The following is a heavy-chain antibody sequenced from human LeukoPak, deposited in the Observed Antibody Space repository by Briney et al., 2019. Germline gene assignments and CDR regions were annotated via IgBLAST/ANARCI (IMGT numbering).Heavy chain of an antibody. CDR1: GGSFSGYY. Sequence: SETLSLTCAVYGGSFSGYYWSWIRQPPGKGLEWIGEINHSGSTNYNPSLKSRVTISVDTSKNQFSLKLSSVTAADTAVYYCARVRAYYDSSGYAIDYWGQGTLVTVSS. J-gene: IGHJ4*02. CDR2: INHSGST. V-gene: IGHV4-34*01. D-gene: IGHD3-22*01. CDR3: ARVRAYYDSSGYAIDY.